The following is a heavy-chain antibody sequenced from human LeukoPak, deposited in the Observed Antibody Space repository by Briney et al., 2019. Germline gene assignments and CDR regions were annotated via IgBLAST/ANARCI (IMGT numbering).Heavy chain of an antibody. D-gene: IGHD3-22*01. CDR2: IYYSGST. J-gene: IGHJ4*02. V-gene: IGHV4-59*01. CDR1: GGSISSYY. CDR3: ARVSPTYYYDSSGYYYPDY. Sequence: SETLSLTCTVSGGSISSYYWSWIRQPPGKGLEWIGYIYYSGSTNYNPSLKSRVTISVDTSKNQFSLKLSSVTAADTAVYYCARVSPTYYYDSSGYYYPDYWGQGTLVTVSS.